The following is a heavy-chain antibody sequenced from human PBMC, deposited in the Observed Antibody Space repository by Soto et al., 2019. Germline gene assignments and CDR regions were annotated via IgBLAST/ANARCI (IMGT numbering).Heavy chain of an antibody. CDR1: GGSFSGYY. V-gene: IGHV4-34*01. CDR3: ASGRYDFWSGYRVPTYYFDY. J-gene: IGHJ4*02. CDR2: INHSGST. Sequence: QVQLQQWGAGLLKPSETLSLTCAVYGGSFSGYYWSWIRQPPGKGLGWIGEINHSGSTNYNPSLKSRVTISVDTSKNQFSLKLSSVTAADTAVYYCASGRYDFWSGYRVPTYYFDYWGQGTLVTVSS. D-gene: IGHD3-3*01.